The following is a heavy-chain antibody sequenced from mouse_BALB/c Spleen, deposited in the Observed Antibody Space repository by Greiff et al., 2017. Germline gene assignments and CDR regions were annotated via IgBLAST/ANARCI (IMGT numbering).Heavy chain of an antibody. J-gene: IGHJ3*01. CDR2: VNPYNGGT. D-gene: IGHD2-4*01. CDR1: GYTFTDYY. CDR3: ARNYYEFAY. V-gene: IGHV1-19*01. Sequence: VQLQQSGPELVKPGASVKMSCKASGYTFTDYYMDWVKQSHGESFEWIGRVNPYNGGTSYNQKFKGKATLTVDKSSSTAYMELNSLTSEDSAVYYCARNYYEFAYWGQGTLVTVSA.